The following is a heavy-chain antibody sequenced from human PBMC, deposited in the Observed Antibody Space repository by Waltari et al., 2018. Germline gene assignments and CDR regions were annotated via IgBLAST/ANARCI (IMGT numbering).Heavy chain of an antibody. CDR1: GYTFANFH. V-gene: IGHV1-46*01. J-gene: IGHJ4*02. Sequence: QVQLVQSGAEVKQPGASVNVSCKASGYTFANFHIHWVRQAPGHGLEWMGKSNPSGCSACYPQKFQGRITMTIDTSTGTVYMKLSSLTSEDTAVYFCARVPPGPYYFDHWGQGTLVTVSS. CDR3: ARVPPGPYYFDH. CDR2: SNPSGCSA.